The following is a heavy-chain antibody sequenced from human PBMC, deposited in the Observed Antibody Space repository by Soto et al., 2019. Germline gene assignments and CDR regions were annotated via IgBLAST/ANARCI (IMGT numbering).Heavy chain of an antibody. D-gene: IGHD5-12*01. CDR3: AREFRYSGHDGGPAFDI. J-gene: IGHJ3*02. CDR1: GFPFSDYY. V-gene: IGHV3-11*01. Sequence: PGGCLRLSCSASGFPFSDYYMSWIRQAPGKGLEWVSYISSSGSTIYYADSVKGRFTISRDNAKNSLYLQMNSLRAEDTAVYYCAREFRYSGHDGGPAFDIWGQGTMVTVSS. CDR2: ISSSGSTI.